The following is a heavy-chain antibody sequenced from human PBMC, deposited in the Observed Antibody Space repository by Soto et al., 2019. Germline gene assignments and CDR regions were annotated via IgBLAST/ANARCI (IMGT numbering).Heavy chain of an antibody. CDR2: IITILGTA. D-gene: IGHD6-19*01. CDR3: ARAGFVSGWNEVSGMDV. Sequence: VQLVQSGAEVRKPGSSVKVSCQVSGVTFSTSPITWVRKAPGQGREWMGSIITILGTAKSTQKFQGRVTITADESASVAYMELSSLTSEDTAVYYCARAGFVSGWNEVSGMDVWGQGTTVTFSS. CDR1: GVTFSTSP. J-gene: IGHJ6*02. V-gene: IGHV1-69*11.